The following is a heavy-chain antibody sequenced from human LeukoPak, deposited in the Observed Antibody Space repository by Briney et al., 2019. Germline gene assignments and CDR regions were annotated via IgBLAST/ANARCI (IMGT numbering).Heavy chain of an antibody. V-gene: IGHV3-9*01. CDR3: AKGYHEDYYYYGLDV. CDR1: GFTFHDYA. J-gene: IGHJ6*02. D-gene: IGHD1-14*01. CDR2: ITWDSGTI. Sequence: GRSLRLSCVASGFTFHDYAMHWVRPAPGKGLEWVSVITWDSGTIDYADSVKGRFTISRDNAENSLDLQMNSLRPEDTALYYCAKGYHEDYYYYGLDVWGQGTTVTVSS.